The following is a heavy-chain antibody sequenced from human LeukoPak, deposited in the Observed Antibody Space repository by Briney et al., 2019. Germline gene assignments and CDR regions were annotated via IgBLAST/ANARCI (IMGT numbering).Heavy chain of an antibody. Sequence: QSGGSLRLSCAASGFTLDAYAMHWARQAPGKGLEWVSGISWNSGSIGYADSVKGRFTISRDNAKNSLYLQMNSLRAEDTALYYCAKDIADDILTGYYTPRAFDIWGQGTMVTVSS. D-gene: IGHD3-9*01. J-gene: IGHJ3*02. CDR2: ISWNSGSI. CDR3: AKDIADDILTGYYTPRAFDI. CDR1: GFTLDAYA. V-gene: IGHV3-9*01.